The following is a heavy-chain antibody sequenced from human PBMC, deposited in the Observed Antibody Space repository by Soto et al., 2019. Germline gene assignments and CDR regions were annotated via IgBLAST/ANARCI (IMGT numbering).Heavy chain of an antibody. V-gene: IGHV4-38-2*02. D-gene: IGHD1-1*01. CDR3: VSRATVVNSPWFES. CDR2: RYSTVTT. Sequence: PSETLSLTCTVSGCSISSGYYCGWVLRPQGQELEGIGSRYSTVTTYYTPSLRRRVKMSVDTSKTQLSLFLRSVTAADTAVYYCVSRATVVNSPWFESWGQGNQVTVSS. CDR1: GCSISSGYY. J-gene: IGHJ5*01.